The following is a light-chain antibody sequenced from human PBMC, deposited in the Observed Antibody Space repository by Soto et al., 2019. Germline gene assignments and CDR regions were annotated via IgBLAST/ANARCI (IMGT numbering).Light chain of an antibody. V-gene: IGKV1-6*01. CDR3: LQDYDYSWT. Sequence: AIQMTQSPSSLSASVGDRVTITCRASQGIRNYLGWYQQKPGKAPKLLIYGASSLQTGVPSRFSGSGSGKDFTLTIGSLQPEDFATYYCLQDYDYSWTFGQGTKVDIK. CDR2: GAS. J-gene: IGKJ1*01. CDR1: QGIRNY.